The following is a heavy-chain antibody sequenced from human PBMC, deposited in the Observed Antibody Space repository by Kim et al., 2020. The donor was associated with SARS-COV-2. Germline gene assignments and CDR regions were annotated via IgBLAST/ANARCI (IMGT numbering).Heavy chain of an antibody. Sequence: GNTNYAQKLQGRVTMTTDTSTSTAYMELRSLRSDDTAVYYCATGGVVRYFDWSYWGQGTLVTVSS. D-gene: IGHD3-9*01. V-gene: IGHV1-18*01. CDR3: ATGGVVRYFDWSY. CDR2: GNT. J-gene: IGHJ4*02.